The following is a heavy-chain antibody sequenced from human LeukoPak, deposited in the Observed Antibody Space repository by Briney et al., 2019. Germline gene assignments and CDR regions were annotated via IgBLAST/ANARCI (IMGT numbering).Heavy chain of an antibody. CDR2: IYTSGST. Sequence: SETLSLTCTVSGGSISSGSYYWSWIRHPAGKGLEWIGRIYTSGSTNYNPSLKSRVTISVDTSKNQFSLKLSSVTAADTAVYYCAREWAYYDPSDWVDPWGQGTLVTVSS. J-gene: IGHJ5*02. D-gene: IGHD3-3*01. V-gene: IGHV4-61*02. CDR3: AREWAYYDPSDWVDP. CDR1: GGSISSGSYY.